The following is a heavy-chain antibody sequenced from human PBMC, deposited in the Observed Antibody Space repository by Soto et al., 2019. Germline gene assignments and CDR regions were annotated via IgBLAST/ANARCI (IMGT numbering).Heavy chain of an antibody. D-gene: IGHD2-2*02. V-gene: IGHV1-2*02. Sequence: ASVKVSCKASGYTFTGYYMHWVRQAPGQGLEGMGWINPNSGGTNYAQKFQGRVTMTRDTSISTAYMELSRLRSDDTAVYYCARGALGYCSSTSCYTGMRGFFDYWGQGTLVTVSS. CDR3: ARGALGYCSSTSCYTGMRGFFDY. CDR1: GYTFTGYY. CDR2: INPNSGGT. J-gene: IGHJ4*02.